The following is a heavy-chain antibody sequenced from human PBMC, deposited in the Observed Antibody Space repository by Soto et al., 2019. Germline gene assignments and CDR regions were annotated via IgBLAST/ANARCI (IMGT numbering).Heavy chain of an antibody. CDR2: IGAGGVST. J-gene: IGHJ6*02. Sequence: GGSLRLSCAASGFTFSSYAMSWVRQAPGKGLEWVSAIGAGGVSTYYADSVKGRFTISRDNSKSTLYLQMNSLRAEDTAVYYCAKDPSSSGWYEDYYYGMDVWGQGTTVTVS. CDR1: GFTFSSYA. CDR3: AKDPSSSGWYEDYYYGMDV. V-gene: IGHV3-23*01. D-gene: IGHD6-19*01.